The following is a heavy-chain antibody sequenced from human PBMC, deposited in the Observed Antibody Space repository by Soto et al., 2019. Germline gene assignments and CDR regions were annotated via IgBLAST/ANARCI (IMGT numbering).Heavy chain of an antibody. Sequence: PSEILSLTCTVSGGSVRRGSYYWSCIRQPPGKGLEWIGYIYYSGSTNYNPSLKSRVTISVDTSKNQFSLKLSSVTAADTAVYYCASGSLNSGTVDYWGQGTLVTVSS. J-gene: IGHJ4*02. CDR1: GGSVRRGSYY. CDR3: ASGSLNSGTVDY. V-gene: IGHV4-61*01. CDR2: IYYSGST. D-gene: IGHD3-10*01.